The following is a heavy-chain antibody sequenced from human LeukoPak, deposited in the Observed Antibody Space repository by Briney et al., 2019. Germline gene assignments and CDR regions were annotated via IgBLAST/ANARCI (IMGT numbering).Heavy chain of an antibody. Sequence: GESPKISCKGSGYSFTTYWIGLVRQKPGKGVEWRGIIYPSDSDTKYSQSFQGPVTISADKSISTAYLQWSSLKASDTATYYCASRGGKSYFHTWGQGTLVTVSS. D-gene: IGHD1-26*01. J-gene: IGHJ1*01. V-gene: IGHV5-51*01. CDR3: ASRGGKSYFHT. CDR2: IYPSDSDT. CDR1: GYSFTTYW.